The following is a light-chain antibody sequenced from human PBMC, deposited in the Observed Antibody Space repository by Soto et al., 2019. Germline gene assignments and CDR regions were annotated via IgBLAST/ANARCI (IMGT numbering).Light chain of an antibody. CDR2: EVS. Sequence: QSVLTQPASVSGSPGQSITISCTGTSSDVGVYNYVSWYQHHPGKAPKVMIYEVSNRPSGVSNRFSGSKSGNTASLTISGLQPEDEADYYCTSYTTSSTWVFGGGTKVTVL. J-gene: IGLJ3*02. CDR1: SSDVGVYNY. CDR3: TSYTTSSTWV. V-gene: IGLV2-14*01.